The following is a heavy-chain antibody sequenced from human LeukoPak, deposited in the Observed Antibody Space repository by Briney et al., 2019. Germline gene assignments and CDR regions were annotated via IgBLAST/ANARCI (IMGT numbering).Heavy chain of an antibody. Sequence: SQTLSLTCAISGDSVSTNRAAWSWVRQSPSRGLEWLGRTYYRSKWYNDYAVSVKSRITINPDTSKNQFSLQLDSVTPEDTAVYYCARVNERSGYYLNYYYGTDVGGQPSTVTVSS. CDR1: GDSVSTNRAA. CDR3: ARVNERSGYYLNYYYGTDV. CDR2: TYYRSKWYN. J-gene: IGHJ6*02. V-gene: IGHV6-1*01. D-gene: IGHD3-3*01.